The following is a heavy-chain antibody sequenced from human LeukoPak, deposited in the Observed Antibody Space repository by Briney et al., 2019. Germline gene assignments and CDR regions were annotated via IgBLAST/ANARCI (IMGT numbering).Heavy chain of an antibody. CDR2: INPNSGGT. CDR1: GYTFTGYY. CDR3: ARGDYGSGSYPYFDY. V-gene: IGHV1-2*06. Sequence: GASVKVFCKASGYTFTGYYMHWVRQAPGQGLEWMGRINPNSGGTNYAQKFQGRVTMTRDTSISTAYMELSRLRSDDTAVYYCARGDYGSGSYPYFDYWGQGTLVTVSS. D-gene: IGHD3-10*01. J-gene: IGHJ4*02.